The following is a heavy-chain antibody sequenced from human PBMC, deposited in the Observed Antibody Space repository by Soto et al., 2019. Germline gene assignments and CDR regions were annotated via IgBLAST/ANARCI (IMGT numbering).Heavy chain of an antibody. CDR3: AGDREGGVYMDD. V-gene: IGHV1-18*01. D-gene: IGHD1-26*01. J-gene: IGHJ6*03. Sequence: QVQLVQSGAEVKKHGASVKVSCKASGYTFTSSGISWVRQAPGQGLEWMGWISAYNGNTIAAQKLQGRVTMTTDTHTSPAYRELRGLRSDDTAVYYWAGDREGGVYMDDWGKGTTVTVSS. CDR1: GYTFTSSG. CDR2: ISAYNGNT.